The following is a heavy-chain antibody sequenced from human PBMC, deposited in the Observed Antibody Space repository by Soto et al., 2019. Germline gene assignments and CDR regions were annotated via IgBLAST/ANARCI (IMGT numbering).Heavy chain of an antibody. Sequence: PSEPLSLTCTVSGDSISSADYHWSWIRQTPXKGLEWIGHIFYSGTTYYNPSLKSRLTISVDTSKNHFSLRLTSVTAADTAVYYCARDLWVEPELYYYGMDVWGQGTTVTVSS. CDR1: GDSISSADYH. V-gene: IGHV4-30-4*01. D-gene: IGHD1-1*01. J-gene: IGHJ6*02. CDR2: IFYSGTT. CDR3: ARDLWVEPELYYYGMDV.